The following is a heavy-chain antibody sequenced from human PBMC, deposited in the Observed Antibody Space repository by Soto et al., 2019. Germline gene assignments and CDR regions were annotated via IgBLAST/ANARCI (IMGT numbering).Heavy chain of an antibody. Sequence: GGSLRLSCAASGFTFSTYAMSWVRQTPGKGLDWVSSITGTGASTFYADSVKGRFTISRDNSKNMLFLQINSLRADDTAEYYCARGSRWTPFDYWGQGTLVTVSS. CDR3: ARGSRWTPFDY. V-gene: IGHV3-23*01. J-gene: IGHJ4*02. CDR1: GFTFSTYA. D-gene: IGHD1-1*01. CDR2: ITGTGAST.